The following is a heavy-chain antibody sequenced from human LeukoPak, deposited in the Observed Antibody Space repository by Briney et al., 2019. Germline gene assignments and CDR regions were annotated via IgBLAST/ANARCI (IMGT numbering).Heavy chain of an antibody. J-gene: IGHJ3*02. CDR2: ISSSTSYI. CDR3: AKPRRVVYRNDACDI. V-gene: IGHV3-21*04. D-gene: IGHD1-14*01. Sequence: GGSLRLSCAASGFTFSSYSMNWVRQAPGKGLEWVSFISSSTSYISYADSVKGRFTISRDNAKSSLWLQMNSLRAEDTAVYYCAKPRRVVYRNDACDIWGQGTMVTVSS. CDR1: GFTFSSYS.